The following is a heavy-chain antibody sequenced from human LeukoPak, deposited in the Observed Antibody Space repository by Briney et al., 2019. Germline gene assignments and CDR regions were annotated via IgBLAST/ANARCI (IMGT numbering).Heavy chain of an antibody. CDR3: ARDFSNNSGLKVVLDY. CDR1: GYTFTHHG. J-gene: IGHJ4*02. CDR2: ISGYNADT. V-gene: IGHV1-18*01. Sequence: ASVRVSCKTSGYTFTHHGITWVRQAPGQGLEFVGWISGYNADTKYAQNLQDRVTMAIDKSTSTAYMELRSLRSDDTAVYYCARDFSNNSGLKVVLDYWGQGTLVTVSS. D-gene: IGHD3-22*01.